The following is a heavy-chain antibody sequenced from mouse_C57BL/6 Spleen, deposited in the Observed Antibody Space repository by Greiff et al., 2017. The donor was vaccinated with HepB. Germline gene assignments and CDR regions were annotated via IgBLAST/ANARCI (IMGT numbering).Heavy chain of an antibody. D-gene: IGHD2-5*01. J-gene: IGHJ4*01. CDR1: GYTFTSYW. CDR2: IYPGSGST. V-gene: IGHV1-55*01. Sequence: QVQLQQSGAELVKPGASVKMSCKASGYTFTSYWITWVKQRPGQGLEWIGDIYPGSGSTNYNEKFKSKATLTVDTSSSTAYMQLSSLTSEDSAVYDCARGGSNYVGAMDYWGQGTSVTVSS. CDR3: ARGGSNYVGAMDY.